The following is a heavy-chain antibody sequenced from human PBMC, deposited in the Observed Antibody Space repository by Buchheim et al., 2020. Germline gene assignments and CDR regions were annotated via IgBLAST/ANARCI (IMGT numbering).Heavy chain of an antibody. CDR3: TRVSAPQGEWLQYDP. V-gene: IGHV3-49*04. CDR2: IRSKAYGGTT. CDR1: GFTFGDNA. J-gene: IGHJ5*02. Sequence: EVQLVEAGGGLVQPGRSLRLSCTGSGFTFGDNAMSWVRQAPGKGLEWVGFIRSKAYGGTTEYAASVKGRFSISRDDSKSIAYLQMSSLKTEDTAVYYCTRVSAPQGEWLQYDPWGQGTL. D-gene: IGHD6-19*01.